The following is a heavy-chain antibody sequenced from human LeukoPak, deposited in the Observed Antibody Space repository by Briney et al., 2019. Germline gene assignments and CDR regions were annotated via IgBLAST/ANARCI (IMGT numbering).Heavy chain of an antibody. V-gene: IGHV3-23*01. J-gene: IGHJ4*02. CDR2: ISGSGGST. CDR1: GFTFSSHA. Sequence: GGSLRLSCAASGFTFSSHAMNWVRQAPGKGLEWVSVISGSGGSTYYADSVKGRFTISRDNSKDTVYVQMNSLRVEDTAVYYCATSSTTYGSGNYDSRAFEDWGQGTLVTVSS. CDR3: ATSSTTYGSGNYDSRAFED. D-gene: IGHD3-10*01.